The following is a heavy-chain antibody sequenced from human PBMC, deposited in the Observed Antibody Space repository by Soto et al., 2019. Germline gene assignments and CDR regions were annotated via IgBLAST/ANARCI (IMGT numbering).Heavy chain of an antibody. Sequence: QVQLQQSGPGLVEPSQTLSLTCIVSGGSISSEYYHWTWIRQSPGKGLEWIGYIHYTGSIMYNPSFKSRLTMAVDTSKNQFSLQLTSVTAADTAVYFCAREDDGGDRDYYGLDVW. D-gene: IGHD2-21*02. CDR2: IHYTGSI. CDR3: AREDDGGDRDYYGLDV. CDR1: GGSISSEYYH. V-gene: IGHV4-30-4*08. J-gene: IGHJ6*01.